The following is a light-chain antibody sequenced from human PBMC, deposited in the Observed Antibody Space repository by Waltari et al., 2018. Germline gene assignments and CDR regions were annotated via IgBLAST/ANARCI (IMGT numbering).Light chain of an antibody. CDR3: CSYVDTTSWL. CDR2: DVS. Sequence: QSALTQPSPVSGSPGQSITIPCTGTSSDIGNYNFVSWFQPQPGQAPKLVIYDVSTRPSGFFNRFSGSKSGNTASLTISGLQPEDEADYYCCSYVDTTSWLFGGGTKLTVL. J-gene: IGLJ3*02. V-gene: IGLV2-23*02. CDR1: SSDIGNYNF.